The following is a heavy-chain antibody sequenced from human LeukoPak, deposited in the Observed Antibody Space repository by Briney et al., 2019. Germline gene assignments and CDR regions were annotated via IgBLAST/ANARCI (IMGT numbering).Heavy chain of an antibody. CDR1: GFTFSSYA. Sequence: GGSLRLSCGASGFTFSSYAMSWVRQAPGKGLEYVSAISSNGGSTYYANSVKGRFTISRDNSKNTLYLQMGSLRAEDMAVYYCARSGYSGSQKLHPYYFDYWGQGTLVTVSS. J-gene: IGHJ4*02. D-gene: IGHD1-26*01. V-gene: IGHV3-64*01. CDR2: ISSNGGST. CDR3: ARSGYSGSQKLHPYYFDY.